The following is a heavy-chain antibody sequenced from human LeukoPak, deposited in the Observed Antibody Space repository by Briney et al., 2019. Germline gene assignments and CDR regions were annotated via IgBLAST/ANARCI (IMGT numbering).Heavy chain of an antibody. CDR1: GVPFXASW. Sequence: SXXLSCAXXGVPFXASWMHWVRQAPGKGLAWVSHISSDGSVIVYADPVKGRFTISRDNAKNTLYLQMNSLRVDDTAVYYCATDRHYTMNTWGQGTTVTVSS. CDR3: ATDRHYTMNT. V-gene: IGHV3-74*01. J-gene: IGHJ6*02. CDR2: ISSDGSVI. D-gene: IGHD3-22*01.